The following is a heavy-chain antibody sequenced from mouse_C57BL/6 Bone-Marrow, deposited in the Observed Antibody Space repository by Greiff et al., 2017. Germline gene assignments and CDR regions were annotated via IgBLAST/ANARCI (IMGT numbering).Heavy chain of an antibody. CDR2: ISSGGSYT. V-gene: IGHV5-6*01. J-gene: IGHJ3*01. CDR1: GFTFSSYG. Sequence: EVQLQESGGDLVKPGGSLKLSCAASGFTFSSYGMSWVRQTPDKRLEWVATISSGGSYTYYPDSVKGRFTISRDNAKNTLYLQMSSLKSEDTAMYYCARPSPFAYWGQGTLVTVSA. D-gene: IGHD6-2*01. CDR3: ARPSPFAY.